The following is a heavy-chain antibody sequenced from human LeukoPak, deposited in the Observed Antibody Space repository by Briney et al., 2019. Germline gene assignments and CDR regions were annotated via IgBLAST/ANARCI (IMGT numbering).Heavy chain of an antibody. CDR2: IYHSGST. CDR1: GYSISSGYY. CDR3: AGDTYGMDV. J-gene: IGHJ6*04. Sequence: SETLSLTCAVSGYSISSGYYWGWIRPPPGKGLEWIGSIYHSGSTYYNPSLKSRVTISVDTSKNQFSLKPSSVTAADTAVYYCAGDTYGMDVWGKGTTVTVSS. D-gene: IGHD3-10*01. V-gene: IGHV4-38-2*01.